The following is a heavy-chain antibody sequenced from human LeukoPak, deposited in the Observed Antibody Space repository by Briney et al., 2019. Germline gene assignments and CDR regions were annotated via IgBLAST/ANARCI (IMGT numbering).Heavy chain of an antibody. CDR2: IYYSGST. Sequence: SETLSLTCTVSGGSISSSSYYWGWIRQPPGKGLVWFGSIYYSGSTYYNPSLKSRVTISVDTSKNQFSLKLSSVTAADTAVYYCARDGHGSPEGWFDPWGQGTLVTVSS. D-gene: IGHD5-24*01. CDR3: ARDGHGSPEGWFDP. CDR1: GGSISSSSYY. V-gene: IGHV4-39*07. J-gene: IGHJ5*02.